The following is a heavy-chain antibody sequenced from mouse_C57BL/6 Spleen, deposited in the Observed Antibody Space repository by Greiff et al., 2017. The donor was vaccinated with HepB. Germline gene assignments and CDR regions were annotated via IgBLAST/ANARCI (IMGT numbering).Heavy chain of an antibody. CDR2: ISSGSSTI. Sequence: VQLQESGGGLVKPGGSLKLSCAASGFTFSDYGMHWVRQAPEKGLEWVAYISSGSSTIYYADTVKGRFTISRDNDKNTLFLQMTSLRSEDTAMYYCARSYYGSSPWFAYWGQGTLVTVSA. CDR3: ARSYYGSSPWFAY. J-gene: IGHJ3*01. D-gene: IGHD1-1*01. V-gene: IGHV5-17*01. CDR1: GFTFSDYG.